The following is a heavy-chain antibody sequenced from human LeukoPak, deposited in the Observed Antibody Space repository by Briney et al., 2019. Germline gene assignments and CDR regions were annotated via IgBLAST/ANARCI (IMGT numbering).Heavy chain of an antibody. CDR2: ISSSSSYI. Sequence: GGSLRLSCAASGFTFSSYSMNWVRQAPGKGLEWVSSISSSSSYICYADSVKGRFTISRDNAKNSLYLQMNSLRAEDTAVYYCARDRSSSFDYWGQGTLVTVSS. J-gene: IGHJ4*02. CDR3: ARDRSSSFDY. V-gene: IGHV3-21*01. D-gene: IGHD6-13*01. CDR1: GFTFSSYS.